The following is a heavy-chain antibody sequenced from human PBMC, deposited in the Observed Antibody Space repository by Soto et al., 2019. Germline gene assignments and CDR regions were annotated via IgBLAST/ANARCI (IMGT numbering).Heavy chain of an antibody. CDR2: IKADGSDK. D-gene: IGHD3-10*01. Sequence: EVQLVESGGDLVQPGGSLRLSCAASGFIFSSHWMRWFRQAPGKGLEWVASIKADGSDKAYVDSVKGRFTISRDNAKNSLYLQMNILRAGDTAIYYCARSSSGASDYWGQGTLVTVSS. CDR1: GFIFSSHW. J-gene: IGHJ4*02. CDR3: ARSSSGASDY. V-gene: IGHV3-7*01.